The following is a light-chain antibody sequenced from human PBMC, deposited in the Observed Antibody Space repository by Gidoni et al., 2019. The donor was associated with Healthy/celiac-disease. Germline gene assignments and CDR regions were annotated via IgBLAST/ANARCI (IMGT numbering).Light chain of an antibody. CDR1: SSDVGGYNY. V-gene: IGLV2-14*01. Sequence: QSALTQPASVSGSPGQSITISCTGTSSDVGGYNYVSWYQQPPGKAPKLMIYEVSNRPSGVANRFSGSKSGNTASLTISGLQAEDEADDYCSSYTSSSTLDVFGTGTKVTVL. J-gene: IGLJ1*01. CDR3: SSYTSSSTLDV. CDR2: EVS.